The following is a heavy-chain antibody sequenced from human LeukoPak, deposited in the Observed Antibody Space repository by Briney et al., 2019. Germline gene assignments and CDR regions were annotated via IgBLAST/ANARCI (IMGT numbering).Heavy chain of an antibody. CDR1: GFTFSNYD. J-gene: IGHJ4*02. CDR3: AKIPDDPNRFDY. Sequence: GGSLRLSCAASGFTFSNYDMTWVRQAPGKGLEWASIISGGGGNPYYADSVKGRFTISRDNSKNTLYLQMNSLRAEDTAVYHCAKIPDDPNRFDYWGQGTLVTVSS. V-gene: IGHV3-23*01. CDR2: ISGGGGNP. D-gene: IGHD5-24*01.